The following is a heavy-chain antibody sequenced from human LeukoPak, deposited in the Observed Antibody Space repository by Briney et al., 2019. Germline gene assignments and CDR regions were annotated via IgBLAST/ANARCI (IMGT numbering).Heavy chain of an antibody. Sequence: SETLSLTCTVSGGSISSYCWSWIRQSPGKGLEWIGYIHYSGNTNYNPSLKSRVTISVDTSKNQFSLRLSSVTAADTAVYYCARGYYDSSGYSNPFDDWGQGTLVTVSS. CDR2: IHYSGNT. CDR3: ARGYYDSSGYSNPFDD. V-gene: IGHV4-59*01. CDR1: GGSISSYC. J-gene: IGHJ4*02. D-gene: IGHD3-22*01.